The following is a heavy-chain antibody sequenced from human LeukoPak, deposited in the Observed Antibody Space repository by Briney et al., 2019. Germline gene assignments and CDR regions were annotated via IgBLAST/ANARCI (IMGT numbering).Heavy chain of an antibody. CDR1: GGSISSSSYY. D-gene: IGHD3-9*01. Sequence: SETLSLTCTASGGSISSSSYYWGWIRQPPGKGLEWIGSIYFSGSTYYNPSLKSRVTISVDTSKNQFSLKLSSVTAADTAVYYCARLPYDILTGYYTYYFDYWGQGTLVTVSS. CDR3: ARLPYDILTGYYTYYFDY. J-gene: IGHJ4*02. CDR2: IYFSGST. V-gene: IGHV4-39*01.